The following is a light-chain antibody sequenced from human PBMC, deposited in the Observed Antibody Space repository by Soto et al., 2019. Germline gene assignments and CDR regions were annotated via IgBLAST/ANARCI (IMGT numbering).Light chain of an antibody. CDR3: AAWDDSLNGSYV. CDR1: SSNIGSNT. Sequence: QCALPQPPSAYGTPGQRVTITSSRSSSNIGSNTVNWYQQLPGTAPKLLIYSNNQRPSGVPDRFSGSKSGTSASLAISGLQSEDEADYYCAAWDDSLNGSYVFGTGTKVTVL. J-gene: IGLJ1*01. CDR2: SNN. V-gene: IGLV1-44*01.